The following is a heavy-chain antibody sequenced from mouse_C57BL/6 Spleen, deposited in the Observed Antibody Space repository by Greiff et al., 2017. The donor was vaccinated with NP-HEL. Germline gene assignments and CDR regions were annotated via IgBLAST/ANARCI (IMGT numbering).Heavy chain of an antibody. V-gene: IGHV1-61*01. J-gene: IGHJ3*01. CDR3: ARNSPWFAY. CDR2: IYPSDSET. CDR1: GYTFTSYW. D-gene: IGHD5-2*01. Sequence: VKLQQPGAELVRPGSSVKLSCKASGYTFTSYWMDWVKQRPGQGLEWIGNIYPSDSETHYNQKFKDKATLTVDKSSSTAYMQLSSLTSEDSAVYYCARNSPWFAYWGQGTLVTVSA.